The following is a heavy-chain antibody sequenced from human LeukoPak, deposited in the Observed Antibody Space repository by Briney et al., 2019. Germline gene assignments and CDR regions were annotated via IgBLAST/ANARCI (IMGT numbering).Heavy chain of an antibody. CDR2: ISDDGTNK. CDR3: GRGKFFDI. CDR1: GFTFSSYP. V-gene: IGHV3-30-3*01. Sequence: AGGSLRLSCKASGFTFSSYPMDWVRPAPGKGREWVAIISDDGTNKYYADPVKGRFTISRDDSNNTVYLQMQSLRADDTAIYLCGRGKFFDIWGEGTMVTVSS. J-gene: IGHJ3*02.